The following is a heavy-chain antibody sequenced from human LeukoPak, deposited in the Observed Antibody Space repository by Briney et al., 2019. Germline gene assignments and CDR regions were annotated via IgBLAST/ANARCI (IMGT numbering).Heavy chain of an antibody. CDR3: ARISAETNITGTTDREDY. Sequence: KPSQTLSLTCTVSGGSISSGGYYWSWIRQHPGKGLEWIGYIYYSGSTYYNPSLKSRVTISVDTSKNQFSLKLSSVTAADTAVYYCARISAETNITGTTDREDYWGQGTLVTVSS. CDR2: IYYSGST. D-gene: IGHD1-7*01. V-gene: IGHV4-31*03. CDR1: GGSISSGGYY. J-gene: IGHJ4*02.